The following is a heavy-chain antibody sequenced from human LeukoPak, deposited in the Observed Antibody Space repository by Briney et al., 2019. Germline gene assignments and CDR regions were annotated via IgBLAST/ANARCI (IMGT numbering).Heavy chain of an antibody. CDR3: ARDHRLSGSYFLDY. CDR1: GGSFSGYY. V-gene: IGHV4-34*09. CDR2: IYYSGST. Sequence: SETLSLTCAVYGGSFSGYYWSWIRQPPGKGLEWIGYIYYSGSTYYNPSLKSRVTISVDTSKNQFSLKLSSVTAADTAVYYCARDHRLSGSYFLDYWGQGTLVTVSS. D-gene: IGHD1-26*01. J-gene: IGHJ4*02.